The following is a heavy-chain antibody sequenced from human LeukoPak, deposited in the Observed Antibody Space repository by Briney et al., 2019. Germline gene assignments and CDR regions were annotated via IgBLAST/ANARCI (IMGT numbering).Heavy chain of an antibody. CDR1: GFTFSNYA. Sequence: GGSLRLSCAASGFTFSNYAMHWVRQAPGKGLEWVAVISYDGSDKYYADSVRGRFTISRDNSKNTLYLQMNSLRPEDTAVYYCARDWGRRYSSGWYGDFDYWGQGTLVTVSS. D-gene: IGHD6-19*01. CDR2: ISYDGSDK. CDR3: ARDWGRRYSSGWYGDFDY. V-gene: IGHV3-30-3*01. J-gene: IGHJ4*02.